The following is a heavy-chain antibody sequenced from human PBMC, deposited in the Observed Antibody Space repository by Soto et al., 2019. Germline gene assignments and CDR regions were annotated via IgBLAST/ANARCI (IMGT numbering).Heavy chain of an antibody. J-gene: IGHJ4*02. CDR3: ARGPVNIVLVPVKVTFDY. D-gene: IGHD2-2*01. V-gene: IGHV4-34*01. Sequence: QVQLQQWGAGLLKPSETLSLTCAVYGGSFSGYYWSWIRQPPGKGLEWIGEINHSGSTNYNPSLKSRVTISVDTSKNQFSLKLSSVTAADTAVYYCARGPVNIVLVPVKVTFDYWGQGTLLTVSS. CDR2: INHSGST. CDR1: GGSFSGYY.